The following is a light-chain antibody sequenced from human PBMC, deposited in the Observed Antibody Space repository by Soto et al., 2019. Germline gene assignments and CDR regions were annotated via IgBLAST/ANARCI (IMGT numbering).Light chain of an antibody. CDR1: QSISTY. CDR2: AAS. CDR3: QQSYDTPWT. V-gene: IGKV1-39*01. J-gene: IGKJ1*01. Sequence: DLQMTQSPSSLSASVGDRVTITCRASQSISTYLHWYQQEPGKAPKLLIYAASSLQSEENGVPLRFSGSGSGTDFTLTISNLQPEDFATYYCQQSYDTPWTFGQGTKVEIK.